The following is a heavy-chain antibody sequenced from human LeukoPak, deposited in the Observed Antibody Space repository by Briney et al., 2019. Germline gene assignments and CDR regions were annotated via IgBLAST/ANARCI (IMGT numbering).Heavy chain of an antibody. J-gene: IGHJ4*02. D-gene: IGHD6-19*01. Sequence: SETLSLTCTVSGYSISSGYYWGWIRPPPGEGVEWIGNIYHSGSTSYNPSLESRFPISVDTSKNQFSLKLSSVTAADTAVYYCARGGSSGWARFDYWGQGTLVTVSS. CDR2: IYHSGST. V-gene: IGHV4-38-2*02. CDR1: GYSISSGYY. CDR3: ARGGSSGWARFDY.